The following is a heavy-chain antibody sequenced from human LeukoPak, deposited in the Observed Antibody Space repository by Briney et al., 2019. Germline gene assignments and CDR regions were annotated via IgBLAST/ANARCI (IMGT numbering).Heavy chain of an antibody. CDR2: ISYDGSNK. J-gene: IGHJ4*02. Sequence: GGSLRLSCAASGFTFSSYAMHWVRQAPGKGLEWVAVISYDGSNKYYADSVKGRFTNSRDNSKNTLYLQMNSLRAEDTAVYYCAREHPTYGDYDYWGQGTLVTVSS. V-gene: IGHV3-30-3*01. CDR3: AREHPTYGDYDY. D-gene: IGHD4-17*01. CDR1: GFTFSSYA.